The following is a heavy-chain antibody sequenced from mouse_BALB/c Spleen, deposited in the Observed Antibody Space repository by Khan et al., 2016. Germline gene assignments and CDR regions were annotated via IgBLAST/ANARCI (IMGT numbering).Heavy chain of an antibody. V-gene: IGHV4-1*02. J-gene: IGHJ2*01. Sequence: EVKLLESGGGLVQPGGSLKLSCAASGFDFSRYWMTWVRQAPGKGLEWIGEINPDSSTINYTPSLKDKFIISRDNAKNTLYLQMSKVRSEDTALYYCGSLYYYGFVDYWRHGTTLTVSS. CDR3: GSLYYYGFVDY. CDR1: GFDFSRYW. D-gene: IGHD1-1*01. CDR2: INPDSSTI.